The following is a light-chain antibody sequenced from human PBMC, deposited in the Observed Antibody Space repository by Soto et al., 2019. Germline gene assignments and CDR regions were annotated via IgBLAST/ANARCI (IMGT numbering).Light chain of an antibody. CDR2: GAS. V-gene: IGKV3-20*01. J-gene: IGKJ3*01. CDR3: QQYGASPLT. CDR1: QSVYINS. Sequence: EIVLTQSPGTLSLSPGERATLSCRASQSVYINSLAWYQQKPGQPPRLLIYGASTRASAVPDRFTGSGSGADFALTITRLEPEDFAVYYCQQYGASPLTFGPGNRVD.